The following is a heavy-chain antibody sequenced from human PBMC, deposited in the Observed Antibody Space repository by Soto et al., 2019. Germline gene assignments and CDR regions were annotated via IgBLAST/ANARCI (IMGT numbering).Heavy chain of an antibody. V-gene: IGHV3-23*01. Sequence: EVQLLESGGGLVQPGGSLRLSCVASGFSFSGYAMSWVRQAPGXXXXXVSSMTATGVSIYYADSVRGRFTISRDNSKNTLYLQMSTLRAEDTARYYCAKDSIPYSSSYDLDHWGRGALVAVSS. CDR3: AKDSIPYSSSYDLDH. J-gene: IGHJ4*02. CDR2: MTATGVSI. D-gene: IGHD6-6*01. CDR1: GFSFSGYA.